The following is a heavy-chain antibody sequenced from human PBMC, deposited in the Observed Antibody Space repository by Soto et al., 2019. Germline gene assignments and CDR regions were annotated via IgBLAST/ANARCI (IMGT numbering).Heavy chain of an antibody. J-gene: IGHJ4*02. Sequence: AGGSLRLSCAASGFTFSSYWMSWVRQAPGKGLEWVANIKQDGSDKYYVDSVRGRFTISRDNAKNSLYLQMNSLRAEDTAVYYCVRLGSSSWYYWGKAILVTVSS. CDR1: GFTFSSYW. D-gene: IGHD6-13*01. CDR2: IKQDGSDK. V-gene: IGHV3-7*01. CDR3: VRLGSSSWYY.